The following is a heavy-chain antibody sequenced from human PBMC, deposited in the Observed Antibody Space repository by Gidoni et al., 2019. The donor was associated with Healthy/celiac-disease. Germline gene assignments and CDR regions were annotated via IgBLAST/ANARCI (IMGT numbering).Heavy chain of an antibody. D-gene: IGHD2-2*01. J-gene: IGHJ4*02. Sequence: EVQLVESGGGLVQPGGSLKLSCAASGFTFSGSAMHWVRQASGKGLEWVGRIRSKANSYATAYAASVKGRFTISRDDSKNTAYLQMNSLKTEDTAVYYCTRTYCSSTSCQGDWGQGTLVTVSS. CDR2: IRSKANSYAT. V-gene: IGHV3-73*02. CDR3: TRTYCSSTSCQGD. CDR1: GFTFSGSA.